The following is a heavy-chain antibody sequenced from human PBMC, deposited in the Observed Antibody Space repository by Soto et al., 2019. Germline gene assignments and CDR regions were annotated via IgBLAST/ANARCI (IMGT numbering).Heavy chain of an antibody. D-gene: IGHD2-15*01. CDR3: ARSEEDSDYYYYGLDF. CDR2: TYYRSRWYS. V-gene: IGHV6-1*01. J-gene: IGHJ6*02. Sequence: QVNLQQSGPGLLKPSQTLSLTCVISGDSVSSSSVDWNWVRQSPSRGLEWLGRTYYRSRWYSDFAVSVRGRIGINAYTSKNQFSLQRNSVTPEDTAVYFCARSEEDSDYYYYGLDFWVQGTTVTVSS. CDR1: GDSVSSSSVD.